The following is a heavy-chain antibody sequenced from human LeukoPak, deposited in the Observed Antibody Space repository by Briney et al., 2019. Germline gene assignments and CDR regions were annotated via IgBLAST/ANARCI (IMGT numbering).Heavy chain of an antibody. CDR1: GFSLSTSGMR. Sequence: SGPALVKPTQTLTLICTFSGFSLSTSGMRVSWIRQPPGKALEWLARIDWDDDKFYSTSLKTRLTISKDTSKNQVVLTMTNMDPVDTATYYCARILGGNSDYWGQGTLVTVSS. D-gene: IGHD4-23*01. CDR2: IDWDDDK. J-gene: IGHJ4*02. V-gene: IGHV2-70*04. CDR3: ARILGGNSDY.